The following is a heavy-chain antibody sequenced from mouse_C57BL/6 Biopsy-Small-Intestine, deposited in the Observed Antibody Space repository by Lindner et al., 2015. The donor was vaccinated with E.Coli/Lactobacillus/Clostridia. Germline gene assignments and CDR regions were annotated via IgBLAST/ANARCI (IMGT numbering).Heavy chain of an antibody. CDR1: GYSITSNH. J-gene: IGHJ2*01. CDR3: ARREVYYFDY. CDR2: INPSTGGT. Sequence: VQLQESGLELVKSGTSVKISCVASGYSITSNHVNWVKQSPEKSLEWIGEINPSTGGTTYNEKFRAKATLTIDKSSSTAYMQLKSLTSEDSAVYYCARREVYYFDYWGQGTTLTVSS. V-gene: IGHV1-42*01.